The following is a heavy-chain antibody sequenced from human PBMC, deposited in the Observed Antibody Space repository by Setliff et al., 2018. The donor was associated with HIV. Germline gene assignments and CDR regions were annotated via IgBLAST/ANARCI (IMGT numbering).Heavy chain of an antibody. Sequence: GESLKISCKGSGKSLSNYWINWVRQMPGKGLEWMGRIDPSNSNTNYSPSFQGHVTISADKSISTAYLQWSSLKASDTAIYYCARHKNGGYSLDNWGQGTLVTVSS. CDR1: GKSLSNYW. V-gene: IGHV5-10-1*01. D-gene: IGHD2-15*01. J-gene: IGHJ4*02. CDR2: IDPSNSNT. CDR3: ARHKNGGYSLDN.